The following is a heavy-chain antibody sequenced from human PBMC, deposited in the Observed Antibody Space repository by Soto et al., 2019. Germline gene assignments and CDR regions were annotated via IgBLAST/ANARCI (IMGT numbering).Heavy chain of an antibody. CDR2: ISSSSSTI. Sequence: GGSLRLSCAASGFTFSSYSMNWVRQAPGKGLEWVSCISSSSSTIYYADSVKGRFTISRDNAKNSLYLQMNSLRDEDTAVYYCARVLPNYYDRSGQEAFDIWGQGTMVTVSS. CDR3: ARVLPNYYDRSGQEAFDI. D-gene: IGHD3-22*01. V-gene: IGHV3-48*02. CDR1: GFTFSSYS. J-gene: IGHJ3*02.